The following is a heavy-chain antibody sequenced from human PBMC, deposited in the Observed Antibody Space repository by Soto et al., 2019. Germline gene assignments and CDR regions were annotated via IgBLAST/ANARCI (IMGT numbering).Heavy chain of an antibody. V-gene: IGHV3-23*01. J-gene: IGHJ4*02. CDR1: GFTFSSYA. D-gene: IGHD4-17*01. Sequence: EVQLLESGGGLVQPGGSLRLSCAASGFTFSSYAMSWVRQAPGKGLEWVSAISGSGGSTYYADSVKGRFTISRDNSKNTLYLQMNSLRAEDTAVYYCAKQKVQDGDYDFTGLGEYLYYFDYWGQGTLVTVSS. CDR2: ISGSGGST. CDR3: AKQKVQDGDYDFTGLGEYLYYFDY.